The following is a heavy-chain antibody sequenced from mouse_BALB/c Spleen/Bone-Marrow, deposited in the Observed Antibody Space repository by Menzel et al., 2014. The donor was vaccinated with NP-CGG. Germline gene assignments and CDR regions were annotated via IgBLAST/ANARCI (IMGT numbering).Heavy chain of an antibody. CDR3: ARWNYYGSLYWYFDV. CDR2: INPSNGRT. D-gene: IGHD1-1*01. CDR1: GYTFTSYW. V-gene: IGHV1S81*02. J-gene: IGHJ1*01. Sequence: QVQLQQSGADLVKPGASVKLSCKASGYTFTSYWMHWVKQRPGQGLEWIGEINPSNGRTNYNEKFKSKATLTVDKSSSTAYMQLSSLTSEDSAVYYCARWNYYGSLYWYFDVWGAGTTVTVSS.